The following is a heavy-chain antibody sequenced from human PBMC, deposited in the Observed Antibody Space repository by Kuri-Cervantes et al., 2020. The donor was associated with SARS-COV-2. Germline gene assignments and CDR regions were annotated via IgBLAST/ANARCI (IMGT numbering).Heavy chain of an antibody. CDR3: ARVDCSSTSCSGDLGMFDY. CDR2: ISAYNGNT. CDR1: GYTFTSYG. D-gene: IGHD2-2*01. V-gene: IGHV1-18*01. J-gene: IGHJ4*02. Sequence: ASVKVSCKASGYTFTSYGISWVRQAPGQGLEWMGWISAYNGNTNYAQKLQGRVTMTTDTSTSTAYMELRSLRSDDTAVYYCARVDCSSTSCSGDLGMFDYWGQGTLVTGAS.